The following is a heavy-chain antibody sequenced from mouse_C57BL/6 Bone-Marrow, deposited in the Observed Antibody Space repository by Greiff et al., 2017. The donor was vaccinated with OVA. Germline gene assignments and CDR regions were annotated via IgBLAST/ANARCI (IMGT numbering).Heavy chain of an antibody. Sequence: EVKLQESGPELVKPGASVQIPCKASGYTFTDYNMDWVKQSHGKSLEWIGDINPNNGGTIYNQKFKGKATLTVDKSSSTAYMELRSLTSEDTAVYYCARMRIYYYGSFDYWGQGTTLTVSS. CDR2: INPNNGGT. CDR1: GYTFTDYN. V-gene: IGHV1-18*01. D-gene: IGHD1-1*01. J-gene: IGHJ2*01. CDR3: ARMRIYYYGSFDY.